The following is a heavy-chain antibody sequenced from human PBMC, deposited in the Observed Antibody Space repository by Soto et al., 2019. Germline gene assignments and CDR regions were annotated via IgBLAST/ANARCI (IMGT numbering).Heavy chain of an antibody. CDR2: IKQDGSEK. D-gene: IGHD3-16*02. V-gene: IGHV3-7*01. J-gene: IGHJ4*02. CDR3: ARDRLHLGELSWPNFDY. CDR1: GFTFSSYW. Sequence: GGSLRLSCAASGFTFSSYWMSWVRQAPGKGLEWVANIKQDGSEKYYVDSVKGRFTISRDNAKNSLYLQMNSLRAEDTAVYYCARDRLHLGELSWPNFDYWGQGTLVTVSS.